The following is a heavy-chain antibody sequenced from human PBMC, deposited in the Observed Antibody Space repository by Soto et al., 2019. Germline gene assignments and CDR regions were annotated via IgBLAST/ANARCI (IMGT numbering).Heavy chain of an antibody. CDR1: GFTFRIYS. CDR3: ARDATFGTKGGSFDI. J-gene: IGHJ3*02. V-gene: IGHV3-33*01. CDR2: MWYDGTNK. D-gene: IGHD3-16*01. Sequence: GGSLRLSCAATGFTFRIYSMHWVRQSPGKGLEWVAVMWYDGTNKYYGESVKGRFTISRDNSENTLYLQMNSLRVEDTAVYYCARDATFGTKGGSFDIWGHGTLVTVSS.